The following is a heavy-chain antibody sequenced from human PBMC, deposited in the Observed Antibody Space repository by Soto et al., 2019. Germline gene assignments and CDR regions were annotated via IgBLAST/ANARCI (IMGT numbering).Heavy chain of an antibody. J-gene: IGHJ6*02. Sequence: SVKVSCKASGGTFSSYAISWVRQAPGQGLEWMGGIIPIFGTANYAQKFQGRVTITADKSTSTAYMELSSLRSEDTAVYYCARVSVVISLTGKYYYYGMDVWGQGTTVTVS. D-gene: IGHD3-22*01. CDR3: ARVSVVISLTGKYYYYGMDV. CDR2: IIPIFGTA. V-gene: IGHV1-69*06. CDR1: GGTFSSYA.